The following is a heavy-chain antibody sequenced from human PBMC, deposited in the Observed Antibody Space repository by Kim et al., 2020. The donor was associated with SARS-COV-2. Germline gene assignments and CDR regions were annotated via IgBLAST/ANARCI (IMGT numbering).Heavy chain of an antibody. CDR1: GFTFSSYG. J-gene: IGHJ4*02. Sequence: GGSLRLSCAASGFTFSSYGMHWVRQAPGKGLEWVAVTSFDGHKKYYSGSVKGRFTISRDNSKKTLYLQMNSLRAEDTAVYYCAREDYYDNSGYPEFWGQGTLVTVSS. CDR3: AREDYYDNSGYPEF. V-gene: IGHV3-33*05. D-gene: IGHD3-22*01. CDR2: TSFDGHKK.